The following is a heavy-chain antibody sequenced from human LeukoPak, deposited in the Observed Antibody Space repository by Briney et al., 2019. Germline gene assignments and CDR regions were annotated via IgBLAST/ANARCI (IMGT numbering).Heavy chain of an antibody. CDR1: GFTFSSYG. CDR3: ARADSFFYDYVWGSYRYTGFDY. D-gene: IGHD3-16*02. V-gene: IGHV3-23*01. Sequence: GGTLRLSCAASGFTFSSYGMSWVRQAPGKGLEWVSAISGSGGSTYYADSVKGRFTISRDNAKNSLYLQMNSLRAEDTAVYYCARADSFFYDYVWGSYRYTGFDYWGQGTLVTVSS. J-gene: IGHJ4*02. CDR2: ISGSGGST.